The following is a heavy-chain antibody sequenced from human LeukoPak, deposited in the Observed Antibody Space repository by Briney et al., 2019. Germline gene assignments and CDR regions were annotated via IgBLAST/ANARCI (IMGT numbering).Heavy chain of an antibody. CDR2: ISYDGSNK. J-gene: IGHJ4*02. Sequence: GRSLRLSCAASGFTFSSYGMHWVRQAPGKGLEWVAVISYDGSNKYYADFVKGRFTISRDNSKNTLYLQMNSLRDEDTAVYYCAKLGDYGSGSYNYWGQGTLVTVSS. CDR1: GFTFSSYG. CDR3: AKLGDYGSGSYNY. D-gene: IGHD3-10*01. V-gene: IGHV3-30*18.